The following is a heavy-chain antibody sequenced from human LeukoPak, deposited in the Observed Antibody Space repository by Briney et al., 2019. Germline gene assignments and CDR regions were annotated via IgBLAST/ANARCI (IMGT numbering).Heavy chain of an antibody. V-gene: IGHV3-53*01. J-gene: IGHJ4*02. Sequence: GGSLRLSCTVSGFTVSTNSMSWVRQTPGKGLEWVSFIYSGGSTHYSDSVKGRFTTSRDNAKNSLYLQMNSLRAEDTAVYYCARDGERRELSLYMDYWGQGTLVTVSS. CDR3: ARDGERRELSLYMDY. CDR1: GFTVSTNS. D-gene: IGHD3-16*02. CDR2: IYSGGST.